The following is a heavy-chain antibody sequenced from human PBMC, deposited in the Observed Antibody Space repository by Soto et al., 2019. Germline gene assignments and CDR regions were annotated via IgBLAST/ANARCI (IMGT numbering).Heavy chain of an antibody. CDR2: ISAYNGNT. V-gene: IGHV1-18*01. J-gene: IGHJ4*02. CDR1: GYTFTSYG. D-gene: IGHD1-26*01. CDR3: ARDLGGSYYAPVDY. Sequence: QVQLVQSGAEVKKPGASVKVSCKASGYTFTSYGISWVRQAPGQGLEWMGWISAYNGNTKYAQKLQGRVTMTTDTATRTAYMELRILRSDDTAVYYCARDLGGSYYAPVDYGGQGTRVNVSS.